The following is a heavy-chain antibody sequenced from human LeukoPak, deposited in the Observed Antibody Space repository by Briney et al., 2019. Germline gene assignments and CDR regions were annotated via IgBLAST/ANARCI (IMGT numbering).Heavy chain of an antibody. CDR1: GYSFTSYW. Sequence: GESLKISCKGSGYSFTSYWIVWVRQMPGKGLEWMGIIYPGDSDTRYSPSFQGQVTISADKSISTAYLQWSSLTASDTAMYYCARQRGYYDSSGPNDYWGQGTLVTVSS. CDR3: ARQRGYYDSSGPNDY. V-gene: IGHV5-51*01. J-gene: IGHJ4*02. CDR2: IYPGDSDT. D-gene: IGHD3-22*01.